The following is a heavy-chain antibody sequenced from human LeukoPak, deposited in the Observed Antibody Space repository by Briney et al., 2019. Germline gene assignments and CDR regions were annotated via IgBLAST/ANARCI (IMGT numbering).Heavy chain of an antibody. CDR2: ISYIGST. D-gene: IGHD4-17*01. CDR3: ARDLVTVTKGFDI. Sequence: SETLSLTCAVSTDSFSSHYWTWIRQPPGKGLEWIGYISYIGSTNYNPSLKSRVTISIDTSKNQFSLKLSSVTAADTAVYYCARDLVTVTKGFDIWGQGTLVTVSS. V-gene: IGHV4-59*11. J-gene: IGHJ3*02. CDR1: TDSFSSHY.